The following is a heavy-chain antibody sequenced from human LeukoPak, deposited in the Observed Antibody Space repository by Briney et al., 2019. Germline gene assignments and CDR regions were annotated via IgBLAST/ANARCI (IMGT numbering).Heavy chain of an antibody. Sequence: PTGRSLRLSCAASGFTLSSYAMHWVRQAPGKGLEWVAVISYDGSNKYYADSVKGRFTISRDNSKNTLYLQMNSLRAEDTAVYYCARDARRYDFWSGYYHDYWGQGTLVTVSS. CDR2: ISYDGSNK. D-gene: IGHD3-3*01. V-gene: IGHV3-30-3*01. CDR3: ARDARRYDFWSGYYHDY. J-gene: IGHJ4*02. CDR1: GFTLSSYA.